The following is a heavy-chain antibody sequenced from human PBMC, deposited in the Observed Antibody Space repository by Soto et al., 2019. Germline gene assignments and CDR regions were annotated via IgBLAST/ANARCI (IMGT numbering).Heavy chain of an antibody. V-gene: IGHV4-59*01. Sequence: PSETLFLTCTVSGVSISRYYWGWIRQPPGTGLEWIAYIYYSGSTNYNPSLKSRVTISVDTSKNQFALKLTSVTAADTAVYYCAKDRYIISSGRDDYYGMDVWGQGTTVSVSS. CDR3: AKDRYIISSGRDDYYGMDV. CDR1: GVSISRYY. D-gene: IGHD6-6*01. CDR2: IYYSGST. J-gene: IGHJ6*02.